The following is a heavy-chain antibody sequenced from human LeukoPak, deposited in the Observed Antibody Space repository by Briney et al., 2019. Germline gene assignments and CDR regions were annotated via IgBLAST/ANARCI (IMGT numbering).Heavy chain of an antibody. Sequence: SETLSLTCTVSGGSISSYYWSWIRQPPGKGLEWIGYIYYSGTTNYNPSLKSRVTISVDTSKNQFSLKLSSVTAADTAIYYCARAVSGRFDYWGQGTLVTVSS. CDR2: IYYSGTT. CDR1: GGSISSYY. V-gene: IGHV4-59*08. CDR3: ARAVSGRFDY. J-gene: IGHJ4*02. D-gene: IGHD6-19*01.